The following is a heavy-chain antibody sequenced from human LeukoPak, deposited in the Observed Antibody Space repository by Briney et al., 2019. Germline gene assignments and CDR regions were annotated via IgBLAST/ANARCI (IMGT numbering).Heavy chain of an antibody. CDR2: LYYSGST. J-gene: IGHJ6*02. Sequence: PSETLSLTCTVSGGSISSCYWSWIRQPPGKGLEWIGNLYYSGSTNYNPSLKSRVTISVDTSKNQFSLKLSSVTAADTAVYFCARDTEMTTHYYYGMDVWGQGTTVTVSS. CDR3: ARDTEMTTHYYYGMDV. D-gene: IGHD4-11*01. CDR1: GGSISSCY. V-gene: IGHV4-59*01.